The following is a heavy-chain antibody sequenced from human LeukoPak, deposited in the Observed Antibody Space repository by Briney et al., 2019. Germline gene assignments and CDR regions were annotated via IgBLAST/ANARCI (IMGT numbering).Heavy chain of an antibody. V-gene: IGHV1-24*01. CDR1: GYTLTELS. CDR3: ATGGVAGSYMVTPLDY. J-gene: IGHJ4*02. CDR2: FDPEDGET. Sequence: ASVKVSCRVSGYTLTELSMHWARQAPGKGLEWMGGFDPEDGETIYAQKFQGRVTMTEDTSTDTAYMELSSLRSEDTAVYYCATGGVAGSYMVTPLDYWGQGTLVTVSS. D-gene: IGHD5-18*01.